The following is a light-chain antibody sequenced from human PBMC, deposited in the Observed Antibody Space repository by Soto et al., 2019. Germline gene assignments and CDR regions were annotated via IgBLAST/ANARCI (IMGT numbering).Light chain of an antibody. CDR3: QQYGSSGT. J-gene: IGKJ1*01. V-gene: IGKV3-20*01. CDR2: GAS. CDR1: QSVSNNY. Sequence: EIVLTQSPGTLSLSPGERATLSCRASQSVSNNYLAWYQQKPGQAPRLLIYGASNRATGIPERFSGSGSGTDFTLTISRLEPEDFAVYHCQQYGSSGTFGQGTKVDIK.